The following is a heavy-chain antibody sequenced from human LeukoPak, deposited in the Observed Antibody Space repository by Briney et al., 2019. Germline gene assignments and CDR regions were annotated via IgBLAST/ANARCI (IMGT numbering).Heavy chain of an antibody. J-gene: IGHJ4*02. CDR3: PRSLIVVVTYRDY. Sequence: GGSLRLSCAASGFTVSSNEMSWVRQAPGKGLEWVSSISGGSTYYADSRKGRFTISRDNSKNTLHLQMNSLRAEDTAVYLPPRSLIVVVTYRDYWGQGTLVTVSS. D-gene: IGHD3-22*01. CDR2: ISGGST. CDR1: GFTVSSNE. V-gene: IGHV3-38-3*01.